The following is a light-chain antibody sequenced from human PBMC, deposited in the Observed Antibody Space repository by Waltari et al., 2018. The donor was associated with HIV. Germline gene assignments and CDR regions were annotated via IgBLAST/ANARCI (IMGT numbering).Light chain of an antibody. V-gene: IGKV3-20*01. CDR3: QQYGDSPR. CDR1: QSISSSY. CDR2: GAS. Sequence: EIVLTQSPGTLSFSPGERATLSCRASQSISSSYLAWYQQKPGQAPRLLLYGASSRATGIPDTFSGSGSGTDFTLTISRLEPEDFAVYYCQQYGDSPRFGPGTRVDV. J-gene: IGKJ3*01.